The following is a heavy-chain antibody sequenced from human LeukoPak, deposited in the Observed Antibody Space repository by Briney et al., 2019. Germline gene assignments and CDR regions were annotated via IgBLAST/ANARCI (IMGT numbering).Heavy chain of an antibody. D-gene: IGHD3-9*01. Sequence: SETLSLTCAVYGGSFSGYYWSWIRQPPGKGLEWIGEINHSGSTNYNPSLKSRVTISVDTSKNQFSLKLSSVTAADTAVYYCARGKSRYFASLNCFDPWGEGTLVTVSS. CDR2: INHSGST. J-gene: IGHJ5*02. CDR3: ARGKSRYFASLNCFDP. CDR1: GGSFSGYY. V-gene: IGHV4-34*01.